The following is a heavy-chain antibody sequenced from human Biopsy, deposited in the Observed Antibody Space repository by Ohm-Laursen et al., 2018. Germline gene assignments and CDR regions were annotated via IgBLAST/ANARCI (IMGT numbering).Heavy chain of an antibody. CDR3: AKEVFSAVGTSGFDP. D-gene: IGHD1/OR15-1a*01. J-gene: IGHJ5*02. V-gene: IGHV3-23*01. CDR1: GFSFSDYY. Sequence: SLRLSCAASGFSFSDYYMSWIRQAPGKGLEWVSGISGSGGRTYYAESMKGRFTISRDNSKKTVYLQMKSLRAEDTAVYYCAKEVFSAVGTSGFDPWGQGTLVTVSS. CDR2: ISGSGGRT.